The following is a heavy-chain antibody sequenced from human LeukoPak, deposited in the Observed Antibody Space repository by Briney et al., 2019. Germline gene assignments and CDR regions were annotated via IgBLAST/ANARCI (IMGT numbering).Heavy chain of an antibody. J-gene: IGHJ4*02. V-gene: IGHV3-48*03. CDR3: ARVARLATAIPVTDY. Sequence: PGGSLRLSCAASGFTFSSYEMNWVRQAPGKGLEWLSYINHDGETIYYADSVKGRLTISRDNAKNSVYLQMNSLIPEDTAVYYCARVARLATAIPVTDYWGQGTLVTVSS. CDR2: INHDGETI. CDR1: GFTFSSYE. D-gene: IGHD2-21*02.